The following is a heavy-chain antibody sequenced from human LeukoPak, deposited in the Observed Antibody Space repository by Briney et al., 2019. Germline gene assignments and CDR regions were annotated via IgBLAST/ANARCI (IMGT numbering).Heavy chain of an antibody. Sequence: GGSLRLSCAASGFTVSSNYMSCVRQAPGKGLEWVSVIYSGGSTYYADSVKGRFTISRDNSKNTLYLQMNSLRAEDTAVYYCARSLWSGFYYYYYMDVWGKGTTVTVSS. V-gene: IGHV3-53*01. CDR2: IYSGGST. CDR1: GFTVSSNY. J-gene: IGHJ6*03. CDR3: ARSLWSGFYYYYYMDV. D-gene: IGHD3-3*01.